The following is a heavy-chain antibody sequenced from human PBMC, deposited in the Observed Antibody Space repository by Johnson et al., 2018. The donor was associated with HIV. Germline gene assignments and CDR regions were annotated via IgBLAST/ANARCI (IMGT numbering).Heavy chain of an antibody. Sequence: VQLVESGGGLVKPGGSLRLSCAASGFTFSDYYMSWIRQAPGKGLEWVSVIFSGGSTYYADSVKGRLPISRDNSKNTLYLQMNSLSAEDTAVFYCARACRDGYTCDVFDIWGQGTMVTVSS. J-gene: IGHJ3*02. V-gene: IGHV3-66*01. D-gene: IGHD5-24*01. CDR2: IFSGGST. CDR3: ARACRDGYTCDVFDI. CDR1: GFTFSDYY.